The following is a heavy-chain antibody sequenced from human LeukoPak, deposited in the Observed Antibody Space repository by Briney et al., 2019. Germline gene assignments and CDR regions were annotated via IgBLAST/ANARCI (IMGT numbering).Heavy chain of an antibody. CDR2: ISRSGATT. J-gene: IGHJ2*01. Sequence: GGSLGLSCAASGFTFNNYAMDWVRLAPGKGLEWVSLISRSGATTYYADSVKGRFTISRDNSRNTLYLQMTSLRAEDTAVYYCARDPGDRWFFDLWGRGTLVTVSS. V-gene: IGHV3-23*01. D-gene: IGHD7-27*01. CDR1: GFTFNNYA. CDR3: ARDPGDRWFFDL.